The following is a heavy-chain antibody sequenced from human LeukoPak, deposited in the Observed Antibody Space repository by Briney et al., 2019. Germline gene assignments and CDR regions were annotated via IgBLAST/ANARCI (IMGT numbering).Heavy chain of an antibody. Sequence: GASVKVSCKASGYTFTSYAMHWVRQAPGQRLEWMGWINAGNGNTKYSQKFQGRVTITRDTSAGTAYMELSSLRSEDTAVYYCARDNKGLLRFLEWLLMDYWGQGTLVTVSS. V-gene: IGHV1-3*01. J-gene: IGHJ4*02. CDR3: ARDNKGLLRFLEWLLMDY. D-gene: IGHD3-3*01. CDR1: GYTFTSYA. CDR2: INAGNGNT.